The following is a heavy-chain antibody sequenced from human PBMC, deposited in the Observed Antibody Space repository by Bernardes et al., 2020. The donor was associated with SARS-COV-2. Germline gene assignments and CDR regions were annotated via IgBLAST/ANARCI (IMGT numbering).Heavy chain of an antibody. J-gene: IGHJ4*02. CDR1: GFTFRSYG. Sequence: GGSLSLSCAASGFTFRSYGMHWVRQAPGPGLEWVAVIWYDGSNKYYADSVKGRFTISRDNSKNTLYLQMNSLRAEDTAVYYCARDKLVQGCYFDYWGQGTLVTVSS. V-gene: IGHV3-33*08. CDR2: IWYDGSNK. D-gene: IGHD6-13*01. CDR3: ARDKLVQGCYFDY.